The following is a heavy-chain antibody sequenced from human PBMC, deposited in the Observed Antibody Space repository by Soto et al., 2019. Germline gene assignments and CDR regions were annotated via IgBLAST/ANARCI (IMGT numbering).Heavy chain of an antibody. D-gene: IGHD3-9*01. J-gene: IGHJ4*02. CDR2: MNPNSGNT. CDR3: ASWAGYSS. CDR1: GYTFTSYD. Sequence: QVQLVQSGAEVKKPGASVKVSCKASGYTFTSYDVNWLRQATGQGLEWMGWMNPNSGNTGSAQKFQGRVTMTRDTSITTAYLELGSLTSEYTAVYYCASWAGYSSWGQGTLVTVSS. V-gene: IGHV1-8*01.